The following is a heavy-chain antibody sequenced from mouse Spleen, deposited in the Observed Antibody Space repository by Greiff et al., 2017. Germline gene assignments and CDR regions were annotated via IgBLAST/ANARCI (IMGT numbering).Heavy chain of an antibody. Sequence: VQLQQSGAELVKPGAPVKLSCKASGYTFTSYWMNWVKQRPGRGLEWIGRIDPSDSETHYNQKFKDKATLTVDKSSSTAYIQLSSLTSEDSAVYYCARGPDWYFDVWGAGTTVTVSS. CDR2: IDPSDSET. CDR3: ARGPDWYFDV. CDR1: GYTFTSYW. J-gene: IGHJ1*01. V-gene: IGHV1-69*02.